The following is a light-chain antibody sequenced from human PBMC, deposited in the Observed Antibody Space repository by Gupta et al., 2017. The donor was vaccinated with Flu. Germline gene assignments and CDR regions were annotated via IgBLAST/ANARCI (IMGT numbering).Light chain of an antibody. CDR3: MQGAHWPFT. CDR1: QNLVYSDGHTY. Sequence: VVMTQSPPSLPVTLGQPASISCKSTQNLVYSDGHTYLHWFHQRPGQSPRRLMYLVSYRESGVPDRFSGSGSGTECTLTISRLEAEDFGVYFCMQGAHWPFTFGRGTKVEIK. CDR2: LVS. V-gene: IGKV2-30*01. J-gene: IGKJ1*01.